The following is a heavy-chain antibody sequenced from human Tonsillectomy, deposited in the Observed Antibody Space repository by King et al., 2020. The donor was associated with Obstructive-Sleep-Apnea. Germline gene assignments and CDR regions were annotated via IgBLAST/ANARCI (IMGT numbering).Heavy chain of an antibody. J-gene: IGHJ4*02. Sequence: HVQPQESGPGLVKPSGTLSLTCAVSGGSISSSNWWSWVRQPPGKGLEWIGEIYHSGSTNYNPSLKSRVTISVDKSKNQFSLRLTSVTAADTAMYYCARDYSSSSYFHYWGQGTLVTVSS. V-gene: IGHV4-4*02. CDR3: ARDYSSSSYFHY. D-gene: IGHD6-13*01. CDR1: GGSISSSNW. CDR2: IYHSGST.